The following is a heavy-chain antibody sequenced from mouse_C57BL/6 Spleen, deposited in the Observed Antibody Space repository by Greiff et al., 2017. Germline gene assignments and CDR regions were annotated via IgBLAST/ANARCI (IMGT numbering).Heavy chain of an antibody. V-gene: IGHV1-62-2*01. Sequence: QVQLKESGAELVKPGASVKLSCKASGYTFTEYTIHWVKQRSGQGLEWIGWFYPGSGSIKYNEKFKDKATLTADKSSSTVYMELSRLTSEDSAVYFCARHEVYYGSSVYYYAMDYWGQGTSVTVSS. D-gene: IGHD1-1*01. CDR3: ARHEVYYGSSVYYYAMDY. J-gene: IGHJ4*01. CDR1: GYTFTEYT. CDR2: FYPGSGSI.